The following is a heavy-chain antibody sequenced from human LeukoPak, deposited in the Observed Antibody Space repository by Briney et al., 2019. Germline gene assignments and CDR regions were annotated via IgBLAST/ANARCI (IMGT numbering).Heavy chain of an antibody. J-gene: IGHJ1*01. D-gene: IGHD4-11*01. CDR3: AREGNYGAPGFQH. Sequence: PSETLSLTCTVSGGSISTYYWSWIRQPPGKGLEWIGFISYSGSTNYNPSLKSRVTISVDTSKNQFSLKLSSVTAADTAVYYCAREGNYGAPGFQHWGQGTLVTASS. CDR2: ISYSGST. V-gene: IGHV4-59*01. CDR1: GGSISTYY.